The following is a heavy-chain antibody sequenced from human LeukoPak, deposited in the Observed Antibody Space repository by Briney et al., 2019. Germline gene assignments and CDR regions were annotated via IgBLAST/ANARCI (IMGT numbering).Heavy chain of an antibody. D-gene: IGHD2-2*02. CDR2: ISDSGHST. Sequence: GGSLRLSCAPSGLTFSSYDMLCLRDARGKGVVGVSAISDSGHSTHCADYVKGRFLISRNNSKNTLYLQMNSLRAEDTAGYYCATYIRGDFDYWGQGTLVTVSS. J-gene: IGHJ4*02. CDR3: ATYIRGDFDY. CDR1: GLTFSSYD. V-gene: IGHV3-23*01.